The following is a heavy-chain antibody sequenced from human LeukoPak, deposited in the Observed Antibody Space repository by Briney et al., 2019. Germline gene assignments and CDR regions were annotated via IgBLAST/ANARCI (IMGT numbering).Heavy chain of an antibody. CDR1: GYTFTGYY. CDR2: INPNSGGT. J-gene: IGHJ5*02. D-gene: IGHD1-26*01. CDR3: ARGGIVGVYNWFDP. V-gene: IGHV1-2*02. Sequence: ASVKVSCKASGYTFTGYYIHWVRQAPGQGLEWMGWINPNSGGTNYAQKFQGRVTMTMDTSISTAYMELSSLRSDDTAVYYCARGGIVGVYNWFDPWGQGTLVSVSS.